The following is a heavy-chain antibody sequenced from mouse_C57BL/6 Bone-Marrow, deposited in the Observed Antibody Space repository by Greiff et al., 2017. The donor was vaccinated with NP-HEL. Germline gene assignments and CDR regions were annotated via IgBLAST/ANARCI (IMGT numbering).Heavy chain of an antibody. Sequence: QVHVKQSGAELARPGASVKLSCKASGYTFTSYGISWVKQRTGQGLEWIGEIYPRSGNTYYNEKFKGKATLTADKSSSTAYMELRSLTSEDSAVYFCARSSYEYYYAMGYWDQGTAVTVSS. D-gene: IGHD2-12*01. CDR1: GYTFTSYG. J-gene: IGHJ4*01. CDR2: IYPRSGNT. V-gene: IGHV1-81*01. CDR3: ARSSYEYYYAMGY.